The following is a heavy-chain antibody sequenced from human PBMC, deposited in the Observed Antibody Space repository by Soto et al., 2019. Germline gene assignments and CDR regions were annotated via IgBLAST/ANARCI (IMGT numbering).Heavy chain of an antibody. Sequence: EVQLVESGGGLVQPGGSLRLSCAASGFTFSSYSMNWVRQAPGKGLEWVSYISSSSSTIYYADSVKGRFTISRDNAKNSLYLQMNSLRDEDTAVYYCARGQTVVVTDPTCFDPWGQGTLVTVSS. V-gene: IGHV3-48*02. J-gene: IGHJ5*02. D-gene: IGHD2-21*02. CDR1: GFTFSSYS. CDR3: ARGQTVVVTDPTCFDP. CDR2: ISSSSSTI.